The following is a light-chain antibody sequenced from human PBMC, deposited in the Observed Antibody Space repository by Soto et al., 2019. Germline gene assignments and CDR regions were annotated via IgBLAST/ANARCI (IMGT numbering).Light chain of an antibody. CDR2: GAS. J-gene: IGKJ3*01. Sequence: EIVLQQSPGILSLSPGERATLSYRASETVTSNYLAWYQQKPGQAPRLLIYGASNRVTGIPDRFSVSGSGSDFTLSISSLVPNDFVVSYGQQYYNSPLFTFSPGTKVYLK. CDR1: ETVTSNY. V-gene: IGKV3-20*01. CDR3: QQYYNSPLFT.